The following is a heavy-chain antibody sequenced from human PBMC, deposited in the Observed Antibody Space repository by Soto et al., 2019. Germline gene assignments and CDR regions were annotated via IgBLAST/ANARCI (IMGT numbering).Heavy chain of an antibody. J-gene: IGHJ4*02. CDR2: IYYSGST. V-gene: IGHV4-59*01. CDR1: GGSISSYY. CDR3: AREDRGNFDY. Sequence: PSETLSLTCTVSGGSISSYYWSWIRQPPGKGLEWIGYIYYSGSTNYNPSLKSRVTISVDTSKNQFSLKLSSVTAADTAAYYCAREDRGNFDYWGQGTLVTVSS.